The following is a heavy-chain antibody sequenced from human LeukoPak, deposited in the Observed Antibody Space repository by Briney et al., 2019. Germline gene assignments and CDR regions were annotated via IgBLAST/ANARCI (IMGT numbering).Heavy chain of an antibody. CDR3: ARTRQGCSAGSCYSSGFDP. D-gene: IGHD2-15*01. CDR1: GDTFSSYA. CDR2: IIPIFGTA. V-gene: IGHV1-69*13. Sequence: SVKVSCKASGDTFSSYAISWVRQAPGQGLEWMGGIIPIFGTANYAQKFQGRVTLTADESTSTAYMELSSLRSEDTAVYYCARTRQGCSAGSCYSSGFDPWGQGTLVTVSS. J-gene: IGHJ5*02.